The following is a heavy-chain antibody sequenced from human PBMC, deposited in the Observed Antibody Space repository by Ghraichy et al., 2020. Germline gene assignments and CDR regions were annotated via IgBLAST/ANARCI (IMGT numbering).Heavy chain of an antibody. CDR2: ISGSGGST. D-gene: IGHD3-22*01. V-gene: IGHV3-23*01. CDR1: GFTFSSYA. J-gene: IGHJ4*02. Sequence: GGSLRLSCAASGFTFSSYAMSWVRQAPGKGLEWVSAISGSGGSTYYADSVKGRFTISRDNSKNTLYLQMNSLRAEDTAVYYCAKGPAEIDDSPNDYWGQGTLVTVSS. CDR3: AKGPAEIDDSPNDY.